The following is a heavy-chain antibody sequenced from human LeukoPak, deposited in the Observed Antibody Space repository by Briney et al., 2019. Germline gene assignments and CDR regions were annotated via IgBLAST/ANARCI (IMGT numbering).Heavy chain of an antibody. J-gene: IGHJ4*02. CDR2: IRNKANGGTA. Sequence: PGGSLRLSCTASGFTFSDYAMTWVRQAPGKGLEWVGFIRNKANGGTADYAASVRGRFTISRDDSKTIAYLQMNSLRTDDTAVYYCSRAYSTGWLGINDYWGQGALVTVPS. V-gene: IGHV3-49*04. CDR3: SRAYSTGWLGINDY. CDR1: GFTFSDYA. D-gene: IGHD6-19*01.